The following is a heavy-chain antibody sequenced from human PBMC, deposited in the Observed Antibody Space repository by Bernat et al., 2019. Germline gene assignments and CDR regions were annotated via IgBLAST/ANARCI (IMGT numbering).Heavy chain of an antibody. CDR1: GGSISSSSYY. D-gene: IGHD5-18*01. J-gene: IGHJ5*02. CDR2: IYYSGST. CDR3: ARGLYSYGPNWFDP. V-gene: IGHV4-39*01. Sequence: QLQLQESGPGLVKPSETLSLTCTVSGGSISSSSYYWGWIRQPPGKGLEWIGSIYYSGSTYYNPSLKSRVTISVDTSKNQFSLKLSSVTAADTAVYYCARGLYSYGPNWFDPWGQGTLVTVSS.